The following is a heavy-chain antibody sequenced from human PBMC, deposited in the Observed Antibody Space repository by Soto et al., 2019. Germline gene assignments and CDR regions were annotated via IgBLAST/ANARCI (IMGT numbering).Heavy chain of an antibody. CDR1: GYSFTSYW. Sequence: PGESLKISCQGSGYSFTSYWIAWVRQMPGKGLEWMGIIYPGDSDTRYSPSFQGQVTISADKSSTTAYLQWSSLKASDTAMYYCARTSAAGKYYYGMDVWGQGTTVTVSS. V-gene: IGHV5-51*01. D-gene: IGHD6-13*01. J-gene: IGHJ6*02. CDR2: IYPGDSDT. CDR3: ARTSAAGKYYYGMDV.